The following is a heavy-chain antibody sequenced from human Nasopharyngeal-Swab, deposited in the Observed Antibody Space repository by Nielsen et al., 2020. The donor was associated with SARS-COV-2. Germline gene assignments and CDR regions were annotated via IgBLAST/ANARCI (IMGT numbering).Heavy chain of an antibody. J-gene: IGHJ3*02. CDR2: INPNSGGT. CDR1: GYTFTGYY. D-gene: IGHD2-2*01. V-gene: IGHV1-2*02. Sequence: ASVKVSCKASGYTFTGYYMHWVRQAPGQGLEWMGWINPNSGGTNYAQKFQGRVTMTRDTSISTAYMELSRLRSDDTAAYYCARSRVFVVVPADYVDSRDAFDIWGQGTMVTVSS. CDR3: ARSRVFVVVPADYVDSRDAFDI.